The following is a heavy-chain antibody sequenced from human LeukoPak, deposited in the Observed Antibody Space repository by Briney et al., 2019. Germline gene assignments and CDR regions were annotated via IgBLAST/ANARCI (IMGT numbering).Heavy chain of an antibody. Sequence: SETLSLTCTVSGYSISSGYYWGWIRQPPGKGLEWIGSIYHSGSTYYNPSLKSRVTISVDTSKNQFSLKLSSVTAADTAVYYCARYHVLNRGVNWFDPWGQGTLVTVSS. D-gene: IGHD2-2*01. V-gene: IGHV4-38-2*02. CDR3: ARYHVLNRGVNWFDP. CDR2: IYHSGST. J-gene: IGHJ5*02. CDR1: GYSISSGYY.